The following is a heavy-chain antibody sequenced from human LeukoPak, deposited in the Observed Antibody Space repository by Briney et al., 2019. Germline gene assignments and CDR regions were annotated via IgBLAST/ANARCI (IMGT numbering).Heavy chain of an antibody. CDR3: ARDGVACTSVWSPTLYYYYYMDV. CDR2: IYTSGST. CDR1: GGSISSYY. D-gene: IGHD6-19*01. V-gene: IGHV4-4*07. J-gene: IGHJ6*03. Sequence: PSETLSLTCTVSGGSISSYYWSWIRQPAGKGLEWIGRIYTSGSTNYNPSLKSRVTMSVDTSKNQFSLKLSSVTAADTAVYYCARDGVACTSVWSPTLYYYYYMDVWGKGTTVTISS.